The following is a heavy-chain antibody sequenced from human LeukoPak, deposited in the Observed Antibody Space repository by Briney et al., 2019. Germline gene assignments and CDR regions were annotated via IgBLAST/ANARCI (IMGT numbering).Heavy chain of an antibody. D-gene: IGHD5-18*01. CDR3: AREQRAVDRTMSYY. Sequence: ASVKVSCKASGHTFTNYGISWLRQAPGQGLEWMGWISPDNGDTTYAQKFQGRVSMTTDTSTSTAYMELWSLRSDDTAVYYCAREQRAVDRTMSYYWGQGTQVTVSS. V-gene: IGHV1-18*01. CDR1: GHTFTNYG. CDR2: ISPDNGDT. J-gene: IGHJ4*02.